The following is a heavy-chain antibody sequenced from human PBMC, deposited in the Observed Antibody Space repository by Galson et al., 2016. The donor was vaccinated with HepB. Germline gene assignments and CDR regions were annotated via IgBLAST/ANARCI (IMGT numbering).Heavy chain of an antibody. D-gene: IGHD5-24*01. CDR1: GFTFSTYW. CDR3: ASDRDARPYDS. J-gene: IGHJ4*02. Sequence: SLRLSCAASGFTFSTYWMHWIRQAPGKGLEWVSRIGSDGISTHYVDSVKGRFTISRDTSKNMLYLQMNSLRAADTAVYYCASDRDARPYDSWGQGTLVTVSS. V-gene: IGHV3-74*01. CDR2: IGSDGIST.